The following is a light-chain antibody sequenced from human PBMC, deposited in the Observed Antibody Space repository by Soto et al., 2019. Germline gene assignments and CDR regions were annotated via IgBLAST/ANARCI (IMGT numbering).Light chain of an antibody. CDR3: QQYNNWALT. Sequence: EIVMTQSPATLSVSPGERATLSCRASQSVSSNLAWYQQKPGQAPRLLIYGASTRATGIPARFSGSVSGTDFTLTISSLQSEDFAVYYCQQYNNWALTFGGATKVEIK. CDR2: GAS. J-gene: IGKJ4*01. CDR1: QSVSSN. V-gene: IGKV3-15*01.